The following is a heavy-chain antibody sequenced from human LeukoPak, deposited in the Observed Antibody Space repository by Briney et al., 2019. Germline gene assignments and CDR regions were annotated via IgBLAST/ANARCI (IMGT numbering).Heavy chain of an antibody. J-gene: IGHJ4*02. D-gene: IGHD1-26*01. V-gene: IGHV3-33*06. Sequence: GGSLRLSCAASGFTFSSYGMHWVRQAPGKGLEWVAVIWYDGSNKYYADSVKGRFTISRDNSKNTLFLQMNSLRAEDTAIYYCAKYGPQDSGSSHFDYWGQGALVTVSS. CDR1: GFTFSSYG. CDR3: AKYGPQDSGSSHFDY. CDR2: IWYDGSNK.